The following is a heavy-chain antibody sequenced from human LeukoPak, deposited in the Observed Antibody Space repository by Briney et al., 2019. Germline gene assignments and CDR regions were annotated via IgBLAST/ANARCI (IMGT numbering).Heavy chain of an antibody. V-gene: IGHV4-39*01. CDR2: IYYSGST. CDR1: GGSISSSSYY. Sequence: KPSETLSLTCTVSGGSISSSSYYWGWIRQPPGKGLEWIGSIYYSGSTYHNPSLKSRVTISVDTSKNQFSLKLSSVTAADTAVYYCARHGSGWDDCWGQGTLVTVSS. D-gene: IGHD6-19*01. CDR3: ARHGSGWDDC. J-gene: IGHJ4*02.